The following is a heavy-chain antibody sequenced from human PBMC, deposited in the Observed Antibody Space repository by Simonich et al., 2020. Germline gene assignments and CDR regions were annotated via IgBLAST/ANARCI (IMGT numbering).Heavy chain of an antibody. J-gene: IGHJ6*03. D-gene: IGHD7-27*01. V-gene: IGHV3-7*01. CDR1: GFTFSSYW. CDR3: ARDGLGTAYYYYMDV. Sequence: EVQLVESGGGLVQPGGSLRLSCAAFGFTFSSYWMSWVRRAPGKGLEWVANIKQDGSEKYYVDSVKGRFTISRDNAKNSLYLQMNSLRAEDTAVYYCARDGLGTAYYYYMDVWGKGTTVTVSS. CDR2: IKQDGSEK.